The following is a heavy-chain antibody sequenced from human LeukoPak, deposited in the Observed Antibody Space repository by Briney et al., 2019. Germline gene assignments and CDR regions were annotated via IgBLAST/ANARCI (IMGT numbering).Heavy chain of an antibody. J-gene: IGHJ4*02. CDR2: IDSGGST. D-gene: IGHD1-20*01. V-gene: IGHV3-53*01. CDR1: GFTVSSNY. CDR3: ARGRGAITGSTGYYCDY. Sequence: PGGSLRLSCAASGFTVSSNYMSWVRQAPGKGLDWVAIIDSGGSTYSADSLKGRFTISRDNSKNTLYLQMNSLRAEDTAVYYCARGRGAITGSTGYYCDYWGQGTLVTVSS.